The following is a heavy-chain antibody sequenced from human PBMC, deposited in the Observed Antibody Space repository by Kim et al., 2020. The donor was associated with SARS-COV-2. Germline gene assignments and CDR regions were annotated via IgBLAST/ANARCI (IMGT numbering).Heavy chain of an antibody. CDR1: GGSINTGGYH. CDR2: IYYSGNT. J-gene: IGHJ4*02. V-gene: IGHV4-31*03. D-gene: IGHD3-10*01. Sequence: SETLSLTCTVSGGSINTGGYHWSWIRQHPGKGLEWIGYIYYSGNTYYNPSLKSRVTISVDTSKNQFSLKLSSVTAADTAVYYCARDEPLVRGVFGYWGQGTLVTVSS. CDR3: ARDEPLVRGVFGY.